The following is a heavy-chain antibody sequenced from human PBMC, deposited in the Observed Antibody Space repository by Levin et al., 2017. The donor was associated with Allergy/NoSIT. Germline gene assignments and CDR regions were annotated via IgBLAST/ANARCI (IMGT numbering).Heavy chain of an antibody. CDR2: IYTSGST. V-gene: IGHV4-61*02. Sequence: SETLSLTCTVSGGSISSGSYYWSWIRQPAGKGLEWIGRIYTSGSTNYNPSLKSRVTISVDTSKNQFSLKLSSVTAADTAVYYCARGSSSGWYPPHYYMDVWGKGTTVTVSS. D-gene: IGHD6-19*01. CDR1: GGSISSGSYY. CDR3: ARGSSSGWYPPHYYMDV. J-gene: IGHJ6*03.